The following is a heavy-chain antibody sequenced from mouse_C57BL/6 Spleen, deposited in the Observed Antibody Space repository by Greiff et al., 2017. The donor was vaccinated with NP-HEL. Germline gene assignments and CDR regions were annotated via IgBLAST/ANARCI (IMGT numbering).Heavy chain of an antibody. CDR2: IDPYDSYT. V-gene: IGHV1-59*01. D-gene: IGHD1-1*01. CDR1: GYTFTSYL. J-gene: IGHJ2*01. Sequence: QVQLQQPGAELVRPGTSVKLSCKASGYTFTSYLMHWVKQRPGQGLEWIGVIDPYDSYTNYNQKFKGKATLTVDTSSSTAYMQRNSLTSENSAVYCCTRLLYYYGSSSIDYWSQGTTLTVTS. CDR3: TRLLYYYGSSSIDY.